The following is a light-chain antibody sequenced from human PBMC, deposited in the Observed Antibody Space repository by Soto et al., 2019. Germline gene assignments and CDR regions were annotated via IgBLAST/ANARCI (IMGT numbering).Light chain of an antibody. V-gene: IGKV1-5*03. CDR2: KAS. Sequence: DIPMTQSPSTLSASVGDRVTITCRASQSISSWLAWYQQKPGKAPKLLIYKASSLESGVPSRFSGSGSGTEFTLTISSLQPDDFATYYCQQYNSEVTFGPGTKVDIK. J-gene: IGKJ3*01. CDR1: QSISSW. CDR3: QQYNSEVT.